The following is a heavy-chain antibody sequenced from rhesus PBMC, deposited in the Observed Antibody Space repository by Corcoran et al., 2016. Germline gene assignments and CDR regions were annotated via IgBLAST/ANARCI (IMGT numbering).Heavy chain of an antibody. CDR1: GYTFPDYS. J-gene: IGHJ4*01. Sequence: EVQLVQSGAEVQKPGASVNISCKASGYTFPDYSLHWVRQAPGKGLEWMGRVDPEDGEAIHAQKFQDRVTITADTSTDTAYMELISLISEDTAVYYCATYYSGSYQLGFDYWGQGVLVTVSS. CDR3: ATYYSGSYQLGFDY. D-gene: IGHD1-44*02. V-gene: IGHV1-111*02. CDR2: VDPEDGEA.